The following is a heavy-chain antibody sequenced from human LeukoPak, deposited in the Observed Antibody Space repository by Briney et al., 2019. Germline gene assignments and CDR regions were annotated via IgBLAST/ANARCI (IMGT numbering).Heavy chain of an antibody. Sequence: SETLSLTCAGSDYSVSSDYSWAWIRPPPGNGLEWIGSIYHSGNNYYNPSLKSRVTMSPDTSNNQISLNLTSVTASDTAVYFCARFKSGTYYFDNWGQGTLVTVSS. V-gene: IGHV4-38-2*01. D-gene: IGHD1-26*01. CDR1: DYSVSSDYS. J-gene: IGHJ4*02. CDR2: IYHSGNN. CDR3: ARFKSGTYYFDN.